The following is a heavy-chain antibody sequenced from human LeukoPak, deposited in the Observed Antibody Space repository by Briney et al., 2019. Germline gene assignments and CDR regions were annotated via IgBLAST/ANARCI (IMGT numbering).Heavy chain of an antibody. J-gene: IGHJ4*02. V-gene: IGHV1-8*03. CDR3: ARVDTAMVPPTFDY. CDR1: GYTFTSYG. Sequence: GASVKVSCKASGYTFTSYGISWVRQATGQGLEWMGWMNPNSGNTGYAQKFQGRVTITRNTSISTAYMELSSLRSEDTAVYYCARVDTAMVPPTFDYWGQGTLVTVSS. CDR2: MNPNSGNT. D-gene: IGHD5-18*01.